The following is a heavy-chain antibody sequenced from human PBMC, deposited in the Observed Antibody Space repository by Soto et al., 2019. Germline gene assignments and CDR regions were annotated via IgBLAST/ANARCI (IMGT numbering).Heavy chain of an antibody. CDR3: ARTSCGGSCCSGYYYYGMDV. CDR1: GFTFSSYS. J-gene: IGHJ6*02. D-gene: IGHD2-15*01. Sequence: QSGGSLRLSCAASGFTFSSYSMRWVRQAPGKGLEWVAVISYDGSNKYYADSVKGRFTISRDNSKNTLYLQMNSLRAEDTAVYYCARTSCGGSCCSGYYYYGMDVWGQGTTVTVSS. V-gene: IGHV3-30-3*01. CDR2: ISYDGSNK.